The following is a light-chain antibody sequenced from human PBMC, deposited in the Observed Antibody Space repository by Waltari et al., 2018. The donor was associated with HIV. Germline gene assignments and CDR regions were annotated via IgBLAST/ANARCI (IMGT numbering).Light chain of an antibody. CDR2: ADS. CDR1: YIGTKS. CDR3: QVWDSGAVI. Sequence: YEVTQTRSVSVTLGQTAKITRGGNYIGTKSVHWYQQRPGQAPTLVIFADSGRPPGVPDRFSGSSSGNLATLSINRVQSGDEADYYCQVWDSGAVIFGGGTKLTV. J-gene: IGLJ2*01. V-gene: IGLV3-9*01.